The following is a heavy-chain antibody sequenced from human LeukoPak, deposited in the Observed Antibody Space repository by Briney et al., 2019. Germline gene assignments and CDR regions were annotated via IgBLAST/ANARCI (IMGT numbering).Heavy chain of an antibody. V-gene: IGHV4-34*01. J-gene: IGHJ6*04. CDR3: ARGGIAAAPGV. CDR1: GYTFSSFS. D-gene: IGHD6-13*01. CDR2: INHSGST. Sequence: GSLRLSCAASGYTFSSFSINWIRQPPGKGLEWIGEINHSGSTNYNPSLKSRVTISVDTSKNQFSLKLSSVTAADTAVYYCARGGIAAAPGVWGKGTTVTVSS.